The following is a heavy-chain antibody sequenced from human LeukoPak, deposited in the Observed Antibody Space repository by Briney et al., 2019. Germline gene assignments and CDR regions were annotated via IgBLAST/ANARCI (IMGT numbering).Heavy chain of an antibody. V-gene: IGHV4-38-2*02. D-gene: IGHD4-23*01. Sequence: KPSETLSLTCAVSGYSISSDHYWGWSRQPPGKGLGWIGNIYHSGSTHYNPSLKSRVTISVDTSKNHFSLKLNSVTAADTAVYYCVRDVPYGGNSPRFDYWGQGTLVPVSS. J-gene: IGHJ4*02. CDR2: IYHSGST. CDR3: VRDVPYGGNSPRFDY. CDR1: GYSISSDHY.